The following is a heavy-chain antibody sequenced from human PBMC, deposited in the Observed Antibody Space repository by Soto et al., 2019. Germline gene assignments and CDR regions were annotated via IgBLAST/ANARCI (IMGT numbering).Heavy chain of an antibody. CDR2: IFDNGDV. J-gene: IGHJ4*02. CDR3: ARGWGSKWYYFDS. V-gene: IGHV4-59*01. Sequence: SETLSLTCTVSGVSSTSFYWSWIRQSPGKGLEWIWYIFDNGDVKYNPSLMSRLTMSIDMSKNEFSLRLKSVTAADTAMYYCARGWGSKWYYFDSWGEGTLVTVSS. CDR1: GVSSTSFY. D-gene: IGHD3-16*01.